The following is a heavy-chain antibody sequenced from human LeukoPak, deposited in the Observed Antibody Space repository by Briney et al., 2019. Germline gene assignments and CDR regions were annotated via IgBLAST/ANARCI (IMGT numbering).Heavy chain of an antibody. CDR3: AKAAPPDY. J-gene: IGHJ4*02. CDR2: ISYDGSNK. D-gene: IGHD1-14*01. CDR1: GFTFSSYG. V-gene: IGHV3-30*18. Sequence: GRSLRLSCAASGFTFSSYGMHWVRQAPGKGLEWVAVISYDGSNKYYADSVKGRFTISRDNSKNTLYLQMNSLRAEDTAVYYCAKAAPPDYWGQGTLVTVSS.